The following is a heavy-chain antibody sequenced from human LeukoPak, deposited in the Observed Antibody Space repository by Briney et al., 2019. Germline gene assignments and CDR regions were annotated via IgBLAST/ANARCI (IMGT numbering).Heavy chain of an antibody. Sequence: GASVKVSCKASGGTFSSYAISWVRQAPGQGLEWMGIINPSGGSTSYAQKFQGRVTMTRDTSTSTVYMELSSLRSEDTAVYYCAWGSRRPGRRSIAARHSYYYGMDVWGQGTTVTVSS. J-gene: IGHJ6*02. CDR2: INPSGGST. V-gene: IGHV1-46*01. CDR1: GGTFSSYA. CDR3: AWGSRRPGRRSIAARHSYYYGMDV. D-gene: IGHD6-6*01.